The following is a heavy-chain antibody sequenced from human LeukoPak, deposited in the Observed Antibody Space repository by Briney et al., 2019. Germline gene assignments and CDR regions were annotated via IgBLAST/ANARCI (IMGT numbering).Heavy chain of an antibody. J-gene: IGHJ6*03. CDR3: ARVDYDYYYMDV. V-gene: IGHV3-48*01. CDR1: GFTFSNHG. CDR2: ISPSGDIT. Sequence: PGGSLRLSCAASGFTFSNHGMNWVRQAPGKGLEWVSGISPSGDITYYADSVKGRFTISRDNAKNSLYLQMNSLRAEDTAVYYCARVDYDYYYMDVWGKGTTVTVSS.